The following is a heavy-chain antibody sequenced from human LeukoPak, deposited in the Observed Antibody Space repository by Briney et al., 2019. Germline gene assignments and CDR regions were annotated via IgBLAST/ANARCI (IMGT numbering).Heavy chain of an antibody. J-gene: IGHJ6*03. CDR1: GGSISSYY. D-gene: IGHD2-2*01. CDR3: AGSYCSSTSCPDYYYYYYMDV. V-gene: IGHV4-4*07. Sequence: SETLSLTCTVSGGSISSYYWSWIRQPAGKGLEWIGRIYTSGSTNYNPSLKSRVTISVDTSKNQFSLKLSSVTAADTAVYYCAGSYCSSTSCPDYYYYYYMDVWGKGTTVTVSS. CDR2: IYTSGST.